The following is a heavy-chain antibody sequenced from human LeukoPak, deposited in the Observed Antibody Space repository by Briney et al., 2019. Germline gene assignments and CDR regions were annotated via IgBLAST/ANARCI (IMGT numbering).Heavy chain of an antibody. CDR2: ISPVKNTI. Sequence: GGSLRLSCAASGFTFSSYSMNWVRQTPGKGLEWISYISPVKNTIYYADSVKGRFTISRDNAKNSLDLQMNSLRAEDTAVYYCARESDRLHDLWSGYLALDYWGQGTLVTVSS. D-gene: IGHD3-3*01. V-gene: IGHV3-48*01. J-gene: IGHJ4*02. CDR1: GFTFSSYS. CDR3: ARESDRLHDLWSGYLALDY.